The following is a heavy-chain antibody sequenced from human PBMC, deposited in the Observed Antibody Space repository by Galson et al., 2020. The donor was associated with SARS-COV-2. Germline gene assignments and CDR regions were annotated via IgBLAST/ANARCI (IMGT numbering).Heavy chain of an antibody. V-gene: IGHV3-73*01. Sequence: GGSLRLSCAASGFTFSGSAMHWVRQASGKGLEWVGRIRSKANSYATAYAASVKGRFTISRDDSKNTAYLQMNSLKTEDTAVYYCTTLVDTAMVTGRAAAPIRDYYYYYMDVWGKGTTVTVSS. J-gene: IGHJ6*03. CDR3: TTLVDTAMVTGRAAAPIRDYYYYYMDV. CDR1: GFTFSGSA. D-gene: IGHD5-18*01. CDR2: IRSKANSYAT.